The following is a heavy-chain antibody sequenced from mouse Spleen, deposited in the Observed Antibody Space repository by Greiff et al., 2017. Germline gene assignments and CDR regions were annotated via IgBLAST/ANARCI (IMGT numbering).Heavy chain of an antibody. Sequence: ESGPGMEKPSQSLSLTCTVTGYSITSGYDWHWIRHFPGNKLEWMGYISYSGSTNYNPSLKSRISITHDTSKNHFFLKLNSVTTEDTATYYCARGGYGNYDYWGQGTTLTVSS. V-gene: IGHV3-1*01. J-gene: IGHJ2*01. CDR3: ARGGYGNYDY. D-gene: IGHD2-10*02. CDR1: GYSITSGYD. CDR2: ISYSGST.